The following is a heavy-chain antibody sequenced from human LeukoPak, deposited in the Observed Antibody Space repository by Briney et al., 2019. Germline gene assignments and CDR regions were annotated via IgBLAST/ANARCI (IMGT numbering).Heavy chain of an antibody. CDR3: ARQSGSYYGHAFDI. V-gene: IGHV4-38-2*01. D-gene: IGHD1-26*01. CDR2: IYHSGST. J-gene: IGHJ3*02. Sequence: SETLSLTCAVSGYSISSGYYWGWIRQPPGKGLEWIGSIYHSGSTYYNPSLKSRVTISVDTSKNQFSLKLSPVTAADTAVYYCARQSGSYYGHAFDIWGQGTMVTVSS. CDR1: GYSISSGYY.